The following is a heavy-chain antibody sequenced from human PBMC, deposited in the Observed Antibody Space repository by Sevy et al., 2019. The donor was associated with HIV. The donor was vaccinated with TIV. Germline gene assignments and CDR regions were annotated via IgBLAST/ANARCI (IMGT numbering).Heavy chain of an antibody. D-gene: IGHD1-1*01. CDR1: GFTFSTYW. J-gene: IGHJ4*02. V-gene: IGHV3-74*01. Sequence: GGSLRLSCAASGFTFSTYWMHWVRQAPGKGLVWVSHINTDGSTTTYADSVGGRFTISRDNAKNTLYLQMNSLRAEDTAVYYCARGYNRFDYWGQGTLVTVSS. CDR2: INTDGSTT. CDR3: ARGYNRFDY.